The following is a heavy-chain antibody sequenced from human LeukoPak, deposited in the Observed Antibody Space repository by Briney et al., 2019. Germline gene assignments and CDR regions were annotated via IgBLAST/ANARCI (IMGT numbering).Heavy chain of an antibody. D-gene: IGHD3-16*02. CDR3: ARERGRLRLGELSSRAFDY. CDR2: IYTSGST. J-gene: IGHJ4*02. V-gene: IGHV4-4*07. CDR1: GGSISSYY. Sequence: SXTLSLTCTVSGGSISSYYWSWIRQPAGKGLEWIGRIYTSGSTNYNPSLKSRVTMSVDTSKNQFSLKLSSVTAADTAVYYCARERGRLRLGELSSRAFDYWGQGTLVTVSS.